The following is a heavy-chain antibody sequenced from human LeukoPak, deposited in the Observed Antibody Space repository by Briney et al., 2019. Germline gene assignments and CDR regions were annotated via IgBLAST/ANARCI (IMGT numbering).Heavy chain of an antibody. Sequence: GGSLRLSCAASGFTFSSYWMHWVRQAPGKGLVWVSRINTDGSSTSYADSVKGRFTISRDNAKNTLYLQMNSLRAEDTAVYYCARGRVVYGWPVRDDAFDIWGQGTMVTVSS. J-gene: IGHJ3*02. CDR2: INTDGSST. CDR1: GFTFSSYW. V-gene: IGHV3-74*01. D-gene: IGHD2-8*02. CDR3: ARGRVVYGWPVRDDAFDI.